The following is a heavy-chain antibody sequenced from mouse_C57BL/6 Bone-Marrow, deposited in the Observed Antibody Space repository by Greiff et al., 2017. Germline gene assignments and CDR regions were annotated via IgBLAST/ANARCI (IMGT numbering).Heavy chain of an antibody. V-gene: IGHV1-50*01. J-gene: IGHJ2*01. CDR1: GYTFTSYW. CDR2: IDPSDSYT. CDR3: AGFYGYFYYFDY. D-gene: IGHD2-2*01. Sequence: QVQLQQPGAELVKPGASVKLSCKASGYTFTSYWMQWVKQRPGQGLEWIGEIDPSDSYTNYNQKFKGKATLTVDTSSSTAYMPLSSLTSEDSAVYYCAGFYGYFYYFDYWGQGTTLTVSS.